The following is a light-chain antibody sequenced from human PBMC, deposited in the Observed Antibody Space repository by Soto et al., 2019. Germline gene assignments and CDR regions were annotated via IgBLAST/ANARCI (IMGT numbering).Light chain of an antibody. CDR2: RNS. Sequence: QSVLTQSPSASGTPGHRVTISCSGSASTIGRDYVYWYQQLPGTAPKLLIYRNSQRPSGVPDRFSGSKSGTSASLAISGLRSEDEADYYCAAWDDNLRGLYVFGAGTKVTVL. CDR1: ASTIGRDY. J-gene: IGLJ1*01. V-gene: IGLV1-47*01. CDR3: AAWDDNLRGLYV.